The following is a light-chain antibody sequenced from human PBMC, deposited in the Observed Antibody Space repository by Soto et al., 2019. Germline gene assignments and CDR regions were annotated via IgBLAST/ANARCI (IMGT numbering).Light chain of an antibody. Sequence: QSPSTLSASVGDRVTITCRASQSISSWLAWYQQKPGKAPKLLIYKASSLESGVPSRFSGSGSGTEFTLTISSLQPDDFATYYCQQYNSYPWTFGQGTKVDIK. CDR3: QQYNSYPWT. CDR2: KAS. V-gene: IGKV1-5*03. J-gene: IGKJ1*01. CDR1: QSISSW.